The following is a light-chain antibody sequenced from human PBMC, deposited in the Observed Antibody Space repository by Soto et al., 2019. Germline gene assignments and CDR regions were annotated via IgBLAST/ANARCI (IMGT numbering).Light chain of an antibody. J-gene: IGKJ3*01. Sequence: DIVLTQSPGTLSLSPGERATLSCRTSQTVSSAYLAWYKQKPGQAPRLLIYGASSRATGIPDRFSGSGYGTDFTLTISRLEPEDSAVYYCQHYGRSPGLFTFGPGTKVDIK. CDR2: GAS. CDR3: QHYGRSPGLFT. V-gene: IGKV3-20*01. CDR1: QTVSSAY.